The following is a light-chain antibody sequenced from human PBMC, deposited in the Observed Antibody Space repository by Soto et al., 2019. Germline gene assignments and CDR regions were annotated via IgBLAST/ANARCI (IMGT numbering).Light chain of an antibody. CDR2: GAS. J-gene: IGKJ4*01. V-gene: IGKV3-15*01. CDR1: QSVSSN. CDR3: QRYGSSPRRT. Sequence: EIVMTQSPATLSVSPGERATLSCRASQSVSSNLAWYQQKPGQAPRLLIYGASTRATGIPARFSGSGSGTEFTLTISSLQSEDFAVYYCQRYGSSPRRTFGGGTKVDIK.